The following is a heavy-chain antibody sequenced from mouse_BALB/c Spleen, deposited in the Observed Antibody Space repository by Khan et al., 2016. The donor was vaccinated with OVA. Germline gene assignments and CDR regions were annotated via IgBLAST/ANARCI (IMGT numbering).Heavy chain of an antibody. D-gene: IGHD1-1*01. Sequence: EVQLQESGPGLVKPSQSLSLTCTVTGYSITSNYAWNWIRQFPGNKLEWMGYISYSGSTNYNPSLKSRISITRDTSTTQFFLQLNSVTTEDTATYYCARGNYYGYAMDYWGQGTSIPVSS. CDR2: ISYSGST. V-gene: IGHV3-2*02. CDR3: ARGNYYGYAMDY. J-gene: IGHJ4*01. CDR1: GYSITSNYA.